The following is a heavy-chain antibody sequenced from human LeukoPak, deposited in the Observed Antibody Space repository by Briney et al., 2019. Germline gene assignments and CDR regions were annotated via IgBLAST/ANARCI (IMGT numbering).Heavy chain of an antibody. D-gene: IGHD3-3*01. V-gene: IGHV4-30-2*03. Sequence: SETLSLTCAVSGGSISSGGYSWSWIRQPPGKGLEWIGSIYHTGSTYYNPSLKSRVTISVDTSKNQFSLKVSSVTAADTAVYYCARRDFWSGWTYYFDYWGQGTLVTVSS. CDR1: GGSISSGGYS. CDR3: ARRDFWSGWTYYFDY. CDR2: IYHTGST. J-gene: IGHJ4*02.